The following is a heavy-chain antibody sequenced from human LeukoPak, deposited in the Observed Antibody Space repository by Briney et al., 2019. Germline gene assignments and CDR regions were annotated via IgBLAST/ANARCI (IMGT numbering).Heavy chain of an antibody. Sequence: ASVKVSCKASGGTFSSYAISWVRQAPGQGLEWMGGIIPIFGTANYAQKFQGRVTITADKSMSTAYMELSSLRSEDTAVYYCGRGSGSPLGGMDVWGKGTTVTVSS. CDR2: IIPIFGTA. V-gene: IGHV1-69*06. CDR1: GGTFSSYA. CDR3: GRGSGSPLGGMDV. J-gene: IGHJ6*04. D-gene: IGHD3-10*01.